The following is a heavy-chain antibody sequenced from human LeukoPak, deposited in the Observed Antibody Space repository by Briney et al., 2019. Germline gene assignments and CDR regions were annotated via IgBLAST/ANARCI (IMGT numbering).Heavy chain of an antibody. CDR1: GYTFTSYG. CDR3: ARDLCSGGSCYALVWFDP. D-gene: IGHD2-15*01. V-gene: IGHV1-18*04. J-gene: IGHJ5*02. CDR2: ISAYNGNT. Sequence: GASVKVSCKASGYTFTSYGISWVRQAPGQGLEWMGWISAYNGNTNYAQKLQGRVTMTTDTSTSTAYMELRSLRSDDTAVYCCARDLCSGGSCYALVWFDPWGQGTLVTVSS.